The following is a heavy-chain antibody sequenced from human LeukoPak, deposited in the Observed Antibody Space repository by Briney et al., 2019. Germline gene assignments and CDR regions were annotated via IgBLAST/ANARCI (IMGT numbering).Heavy chain of an antibody. CDR1: GGSISSYY. J-gene: IGHJ5*02. CDR2: IYYSGST. D-gene: IGHD3-22*01. Sequence: SETLSLTCTVSGGSISSYYWSWIRQPPGKGLEWIGYIYYSGSTNYNPSLKSRVTISVDTSKNQFSLKLSSVTAADTAVYYCARAVYYYDSSGYSLNWFDPWGQGTLVTVSS. V-gene: IGHV4-59*01. CDR3: ARAVYYYDSSGYSLNWFDP.